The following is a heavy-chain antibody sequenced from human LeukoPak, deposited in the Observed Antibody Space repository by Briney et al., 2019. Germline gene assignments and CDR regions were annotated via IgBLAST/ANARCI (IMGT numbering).Heavy chain of an antibody. D-gene: IGHD5-18*01. Sequence: ASVKVSCKASGGTFSSYAISWVRQATGQGLEWMGWMNPNSGNTGYAQKFQGRVTMTRNTSISTAYMELSSLRSEDTAVYYCARGRRDVDTTMIKDYYYYMDVWGRGTTVTVSS. CDR3: ARGRRDVDTTMIKDYYYYMDV. CDR2: MNPNSGNT. V-gene: IGHV1-8*02. CDR1: GGTFSSYA. J-gene: IGHJ6*03.